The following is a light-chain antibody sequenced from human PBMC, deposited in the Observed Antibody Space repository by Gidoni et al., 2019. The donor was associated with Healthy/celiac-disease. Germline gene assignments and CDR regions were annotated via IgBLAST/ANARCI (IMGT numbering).Light chain of an antibody. J-gene: IGKJ2*04. CDR2: AAS. CDR1: QSISSY. V-gene: IGKV1-39*01. Sequence: DIQMTQSPSSLSASVGDRVTITCRASQSISSYLNWYQQKPGKAPKLLIYAASSLQSWVPSRFSGSGSGTDFTLTISCLQPEDFATYYCQQSYSTPSSFGQGTKLEIK. CDR3: QQSYSTPSS.